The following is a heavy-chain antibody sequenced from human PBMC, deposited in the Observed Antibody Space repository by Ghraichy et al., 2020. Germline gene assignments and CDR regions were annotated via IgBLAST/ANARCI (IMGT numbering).Heavy chain of an antibody. CDR1: GFTFSNYG. J-gene: IGHJ4*02. CDR3: ARSWGEKESGDYINDY. CDR2: ISGSGDST. D-gene: IGHD4-17*01. Sequence: GGSLRLSCAASGFTFSNYGMSWVRQAPGKGLEWVSGISGSGDSTYYADSVKGRFTISRDNSKNTLYVQMNSLRGEDTALYYCARSWGEKESGDYINDYWGQGTLVTVSS. V-gene: IGHV3-23*01.